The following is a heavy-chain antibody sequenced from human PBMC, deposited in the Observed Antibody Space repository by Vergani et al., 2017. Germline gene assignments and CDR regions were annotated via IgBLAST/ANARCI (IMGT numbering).Heavy chain of an antibody. D-gene: IGHD4-11*01. J-gene: IGHJ5*02. Sequence: QVQLQQWGAGLLKPSETLSLTCAVYGGSFSGYYWSWIRQPPGKGLEWIGEINHSGSTNYNPSLKRRVTISVDTSKKQFSLKLSTVTAADTAVYYCAGVGGFDYSKQGRSGWFDRWGQGTLVTVSS. V-gene: IGHV4-34*01. CDR2: INHSGST. CDR3: AGVGGFDYSKQGRSGWFDR. CDR1: GGSFSGYY.